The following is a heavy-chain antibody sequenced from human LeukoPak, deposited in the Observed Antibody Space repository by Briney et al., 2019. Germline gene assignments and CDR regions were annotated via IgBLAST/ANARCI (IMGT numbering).Heavy chain of an antibody. D-gene: IGHD6-19*01. J-gene: IGHJ4*02. CDR3: ARHTSYSSGRRYYFDY. CDR2: IYPGDSDT. Sequence: GESLKISCKGSGYSFTSYWIGWGRQMPGKGLEWMGIIYPGDSDTRYSPSFQGQVTISADKSISTAYMQWSSLKASDTAMYYCARHTSYSSGRRYYFDYWGQGTLVTVSS. V-gene: IGHV5-51*01. CDR1: GYSFTSYW.